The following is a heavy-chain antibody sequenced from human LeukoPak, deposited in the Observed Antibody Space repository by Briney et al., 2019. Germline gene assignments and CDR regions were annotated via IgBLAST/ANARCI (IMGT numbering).Heavy chain of an antibody. D-gene: IGHD5-12*01. J-gene: IGHJ4*02. Sequence: SETLSLTCTVSGGSISSYYWSWIRQPPGKGLEWIGNIYYSGSTNYNPPLKSRVTISVDTSKNQFSLKLSSVTAADTAVYYCARLGSGYDFDYWGQGTLVTVSS. CDR3: ARLGSGYDFDY. CDR2: IYYSGST. CDR1: GGSISSYY. V-gene: IGHV4-59*08.